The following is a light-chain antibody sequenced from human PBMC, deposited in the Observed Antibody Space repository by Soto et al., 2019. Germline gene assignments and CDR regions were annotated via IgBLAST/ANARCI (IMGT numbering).Light chain of an antibody. CDR3: AAWDDSLNYV. J-gene: IGLJ1*01. Sequence: QSALTQPPSASGTPGQRVTISCSGSSSNIGSNTVNWYQQLPGTAPKLLIYSNNQRPSGVPDRFSGSKSGTSASLAISGLQSEDEADYCCAAWDDSLNYVFGTGTKVTVL. CDR1: SSNIGSNT. CDR2: SNN. V-gene: IGLV1-44*01.